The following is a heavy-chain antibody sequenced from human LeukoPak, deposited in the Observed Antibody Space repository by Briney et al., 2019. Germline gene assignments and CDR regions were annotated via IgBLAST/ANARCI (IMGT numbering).Heavy chain of an antibody. CDR2: INYNGAIT. CDR3: ARDRLGPSFSVSHFDL. V-gene: IGHV3-20*04. D-gene: IGHD3-3*02. CDR1: GFTFVDYG. Sequence: GSLRLSCATSGFTFVDYGLSWVRRAPGKGLEWLCAINYNGAITDYADSVKGRFTISGDNAKNSLYLRMDSPRAEDTALYYCARDRLGPSFSVSHFDLWGQGTLVTVSS. J-gene: IGHJ4*02.